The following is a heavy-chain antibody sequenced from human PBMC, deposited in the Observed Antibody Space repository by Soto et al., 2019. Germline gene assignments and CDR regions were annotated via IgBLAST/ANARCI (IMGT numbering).Heavy chain of an antibody. CDR2: ISGSGGST. CDR1: GFTFSSYA. J-gene: IGHJ3*02. V-gene: IGHV3-23*01. D-gene: IGHD2-2*01. Sequence: EVQLLESGGGLVQPGGSLRLSCAASGFTFSSYAMSWVRQAPGKGLEWVSAISGSGGSTYYADSVKGRFTISRDNSKNTLYLQMNSLRAEDTAVYYCAKVPVLSRTRVRMGNDAFDIWGQGTMVTVSS. CDR3: AKVPVLSRTRVRMGNDAFDI.